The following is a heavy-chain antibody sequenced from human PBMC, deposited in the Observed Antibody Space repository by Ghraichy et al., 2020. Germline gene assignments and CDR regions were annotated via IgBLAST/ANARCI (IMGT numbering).Heavy chain of an antibody. CDR1: GYTFTSYG. J-gene: IGHJ5*02. V-gene: IGHV1-18*01. Sequence: ASVKVSCKASGYTFTSYGISWVRQAPGQGLEWMGWISSYNGNTNYAQKLQGRVTMTTDTSTSTAYMELGSLRSDETSVYYCARDSAYYGSGIYSWFDPWGQGTRVTVSS. CDR3: ARDSAYYGSGIYSWFDP. D-gene: IGHD3-10*01. CDR2: ISSYNGNT.